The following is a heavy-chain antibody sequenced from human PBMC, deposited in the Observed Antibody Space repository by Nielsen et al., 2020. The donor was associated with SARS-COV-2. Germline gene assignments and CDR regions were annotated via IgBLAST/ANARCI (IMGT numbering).Heavy chain of an antibody. CDR1: GGTFRSYA. J-gene: IGHJ5*02. Sequence: SVQVSCKASGGTFRSYAISWVRQAPGQGLEWMGGIIPIFGTANYAQKFQGRVTITADESTSTAYMELSSLRSEDTAVYYCARGFGELLEKGWFDPWGQGTLVTVSS. CDR2: IIPIFGTA. V-gene: IGHV1-69*13. D-gene: IGHD3-10*01. CDR3: ARGFGELLEKGWFDP.